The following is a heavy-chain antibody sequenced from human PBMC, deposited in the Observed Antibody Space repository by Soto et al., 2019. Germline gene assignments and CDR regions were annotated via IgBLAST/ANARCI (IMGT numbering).Heavy chain of an antibody. CDR3: ARAYDFWSGRGGDWFDP. V-gene: IGHV4-31*03. J-gene: IGHJ5*02. D-gene: IGHD3-3*01. CDR1: GGSISSGGYY. Sequence: SETLSLTCTVSGGSISSGGYYWSWIRQHPGKGLEWIGYIYYSGSTYYNPSLKSRVTISVDTSKNQFSLKLSSVTAADTALYYCARAYDFWSGRGGDWFDPWGQGTLVTVSS. CDR2: IYYSGST.